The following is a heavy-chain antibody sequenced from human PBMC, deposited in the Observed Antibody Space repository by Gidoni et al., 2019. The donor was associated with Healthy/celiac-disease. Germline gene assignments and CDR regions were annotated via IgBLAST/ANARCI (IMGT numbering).Heavy chain of an antibody. Sequence: QVQLQESGPGLVKPSETLSLTCAVSGYSISSGYYWGWIRPPPGKGLELIGSIYHSGSTYYNPSLKSRVTISVDTSKNQFSLKLSSVTAADTAVYYCARVVSYDFWSGYYKRNWFDPWGQGTLVTVSS. CDR3: ARVVSYDFWSGYYKRNWFDP. V-gene: IGHV4-38-2*01. CDR1: GYSISSGYY. D-gene: IGHD3-3*01. J-gene: IGHJ5*02. CDR2: IYHSGST.